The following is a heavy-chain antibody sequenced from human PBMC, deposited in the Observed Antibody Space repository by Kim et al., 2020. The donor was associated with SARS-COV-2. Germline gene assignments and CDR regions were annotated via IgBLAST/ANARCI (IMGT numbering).Heavy chain of an antibody. V-gene: IGHV3-11*06. J-gene: IGHJ4*02. Sequence: YAESVKGRFTILRDDAKKGVYLQMNSLRAEDMAVYYCTRDPSRRSDYWGQGTLVTVSS. CDR3: TRDPSRRSDY.